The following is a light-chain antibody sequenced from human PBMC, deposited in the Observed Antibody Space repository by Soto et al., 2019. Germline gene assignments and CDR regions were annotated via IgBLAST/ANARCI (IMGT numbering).Light chain of an antibody. CDR3: QQYLTSPKT. V-gene: IGKV3-20*01. CDR2: GAS. Sequence: DIVLTQSPDTLSLSPGERATLSCRASQSVSSSNFAWYQQKPAQAPRLLIYGASRRAPGIPERFSGSGSGTGFTLTIGRLEPEDFAVYYCQQYLTSPKTFGQGTKVDIK. J-gene: IGKJ1*01. CDR1: QSVSSSN.